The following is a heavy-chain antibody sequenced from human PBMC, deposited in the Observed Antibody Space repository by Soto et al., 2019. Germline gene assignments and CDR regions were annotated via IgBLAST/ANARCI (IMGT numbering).Heavy chain of an antibody. D-gene: IGHD2-15*01. Sequence: QVQLQESGPGLVKPSQTLSLTCTVSGGSISSGDYYWSWIRQPPGKGLEWIGYTYYSGSTYYNPSLKSRASISVEASKNQFSLKLSSVTAADTAVYYCARVVNRPVRFDLWGRGTLVTVSS. CDR2: TYYSGST. CDR3: ARVVNRPVRFDL. J-gene: IGHJ2*01. V-gene: IGHV4-30-4*01. CDR1: GGSISSGDYY.